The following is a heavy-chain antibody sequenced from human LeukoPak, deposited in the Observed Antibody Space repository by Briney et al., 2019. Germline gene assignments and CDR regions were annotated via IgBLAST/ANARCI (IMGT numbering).Heavy chain of an antibody. J-gene: IGHJ4*02. CDR3: ARRLLWFGELLHQGGFDY. CDR1: GFTFSSYS. D-gene: IGHD3-10*01. Sequence: GGSLRLSCAASGFTFSSYSMNWVRQAPGKGLEWVSSISSSSSYIYYADSVKGRFTISRDDAKNSLYLQMNSLRAEDTAVYYCARRLLWFGELLHQGGFDYWGQGTLVTVSS. V-gene: IGHV3-21*01. CDR2: ISSSSSYI.